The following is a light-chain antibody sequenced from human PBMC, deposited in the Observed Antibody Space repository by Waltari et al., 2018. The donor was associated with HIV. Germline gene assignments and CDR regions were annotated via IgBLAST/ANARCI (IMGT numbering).Light chain of an antibody. J-gene: IGLJ3*02. Sequence: QSALTQPASVSGSPGQSITISCTGSRSAVGSYNLVSWYQQHPGKAPKLMIYEGIKRPSGVSNRFSGSKSGNTASLTISGLQAEDEADYYCCSYAGSSNWVFGGGTKLTVL. CDR2: EGI. CDR3: CSYAGSSNWV. V-gene: IGLV2-23*01. CDR1: RSAVGSYNL.